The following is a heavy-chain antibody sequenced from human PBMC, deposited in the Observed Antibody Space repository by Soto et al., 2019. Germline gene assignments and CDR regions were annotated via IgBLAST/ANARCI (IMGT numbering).Heavy chain of an antibody. CDR2: IHHSGST. J-gene: IGHJ6*02. Sequence: SETLSLTCDVSGYSITSVHYWGWIRQPPGKGLEWIGIIHHSGSTYYSPSLKSRVTISIDTSRNRFSLKVTSVTAADTAVYYCARRIERTTMKTGMDVWGQGTTVTVSS. CDR1: GYSITSVHY. CDR3: ARRIERTTMKTGMDV. V-gene: IGHV4-38-2*01.